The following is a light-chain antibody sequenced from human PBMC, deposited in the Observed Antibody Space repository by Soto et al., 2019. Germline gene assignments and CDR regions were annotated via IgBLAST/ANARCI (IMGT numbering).Light chain of an antibody. V-gene: IGKV3-20*01. CDR3: QQYGSSPPWT. Sequence: LKQSPGTLSLTKGERATLSCRASQSVSSSYLAWYQQKPGQAPRLLIYGASSRATGIPDRFSGSGSGTDFTLTISRLEPEDFAVYYCQQYGSSPPWTFGQGTKVDI. J-gene: IGKJ1*01. CDR1: QSVSSSY. CDR2: GAS.